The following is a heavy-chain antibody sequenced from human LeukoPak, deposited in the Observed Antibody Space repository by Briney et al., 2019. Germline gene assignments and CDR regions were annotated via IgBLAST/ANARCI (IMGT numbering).Heavy chain of an antibody. Sequence: ASVKVSCKASGGTFSSYAISWVRQAPGQGLEWMGRIIPILGIANYAQKFQGRVTITADKSTSTAYMELSSLRSEDTAVYYCATSGKNDAFDIWGQGTMVTVSS. CDR1: GGTFSSYA. CDR3: ATSGKNDAFDI. D-gene: IGHD1-1*01. V-gene: IGHV1-69*04. J-gene: IGHJ3*02. CDR2: IIPILGIA.